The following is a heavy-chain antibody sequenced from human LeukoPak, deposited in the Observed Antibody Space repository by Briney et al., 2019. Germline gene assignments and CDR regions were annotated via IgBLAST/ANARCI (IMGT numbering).Heavy chain of an antibody. CDR3: ARRYCSSTSCYRQLEY. J-gene: IGHJ4*02. Sequence: ASVKVSCKASGYTFTSYGISWVRQAPGQGLEWMGWISAYNGNTNYAQKLQGRVTMTTDTSTSTAYMELRCLRSDDTAVYYCARRYCSSTSCYRQLEYWGQGTLVTVSS. D-gene: IGHD2-2*01. CDR1: GYTFTSYG. V-gene: IGHV1-18*01. CDR2: ISAYNGNT.